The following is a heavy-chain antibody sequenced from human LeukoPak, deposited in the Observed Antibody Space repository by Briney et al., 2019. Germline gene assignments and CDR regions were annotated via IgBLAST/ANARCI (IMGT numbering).Heavy chain of an antibody. V-gene: IGHV4-34*01. D-gene: IGHD3-9*01. CDR2: INHSGST. J-gene: IGHJ4*02. CDR3: ARGWRDILTGSYFDY. CDR1: GGSFSGYY. Sequence: SETLSLTCAVYGGSFSGYYWSWIRQPPGKGLEWIGEINHSGSTNYNPSLKSRVTISVDTSKNQFSLKLSSVTAADTAVYYCARGWRDILTGSYFDYWGQGTLVTVSS.